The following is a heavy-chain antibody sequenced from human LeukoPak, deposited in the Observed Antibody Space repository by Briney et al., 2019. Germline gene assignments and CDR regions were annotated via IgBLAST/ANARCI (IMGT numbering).Heavy chain of an antibody. Sequence: SETLSLTCTVSGGSISSYYWSWIRQPPGKGLEWIGYIYYSGSTNYNPSLKSRVTISVDTSKNQFSLKLSSVTAADTAVYYCARCPANYDSSGYYFDYWGQGTLVTVSS. CDR3: ARCPANYDSSGYYFDY. CDR1: GGSISSYY. D-gene: IGHD3-22*01. CDR2: IYYSGST. V-gene: IGHV4-59*08. J-gene: IGHJ4*02.